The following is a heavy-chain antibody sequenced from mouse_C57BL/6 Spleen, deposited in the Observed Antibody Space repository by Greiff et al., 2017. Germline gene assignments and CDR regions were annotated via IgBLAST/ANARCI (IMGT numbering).Heavy chain of an antibody. Sequence: EVQLVESGEGLVKPGGSLKLSCAASGFTFSSYAMSWVRQTPEKRLEWVAYISIGGDYIYYADTVKGRFTISRDNARNTLYLQMSSLKSRDTAMDYCARDYYTTCYGYFGYWGQGTTLTVSS. CDR1: GFTFSSYA. D-gene: IGHD1-1*01. V-gene: IGHV5S21*01. J-gene: IGHJ2*01. CDR2: ISIGGDYI. CDR3: ARDYYTTCYGYFGY.